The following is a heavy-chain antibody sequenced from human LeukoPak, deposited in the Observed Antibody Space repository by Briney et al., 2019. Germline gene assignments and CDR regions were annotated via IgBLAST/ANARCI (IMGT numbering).Heavy chain of an antibody. V-gene: IGHV1-2*06. CDR2: INPNSGGT. D-gene: IGHD2-15*01. CDR1: GYTFTGYY. Sequence: ASVKVSCKASGYTFTGYYMHWVRQAPGQGLEWMGRINPNSGGTNYAQKFQGRVTMTRDTSISTAYTELSRLRSDDTAVYYCARRSNCSGGSCLNWFDPWGQGTLVTVSS. J-gene: IGHJ5*02. CDR3: ARRSNCSGGSCLNWFDP.